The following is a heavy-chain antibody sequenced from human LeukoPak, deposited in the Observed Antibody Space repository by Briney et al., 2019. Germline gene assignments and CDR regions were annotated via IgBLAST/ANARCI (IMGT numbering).Heavy chain of an antibody. CDR1: GGSLSSYY. CDR3: ARAGDYYDSGSYYYGAFDI. V-gene: IGHV4-59*01. J-gene: IGHJ3*02. Sequence: SETLSLTCTVSGGSLSSYYWSWIRQPPGKGLEGIGYIYYSGSTNYNPSLKSRVTISVDTSKNQFSLKLNSVTAADTAVYFCARAGDYYDSGSYYYGAFDIWGQGTMVTVSS. D-gene: IGHD3-22*01. CDR2: IYYSGST.